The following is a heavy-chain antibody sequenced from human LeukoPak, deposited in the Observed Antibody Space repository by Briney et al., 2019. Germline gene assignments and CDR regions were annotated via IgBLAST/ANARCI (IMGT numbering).Heavy chain of an antibody. J-gene: IGHJ4*02. CDR3: AKEYSSGLYFDY. V-gene: IGHV3-30*18. Sequence: GGSLRLSCAASGFTFSSYGMHWVRQAPGKGLEWVAVISYDGSNKYYADSVKGRFTISRDNSKNTLYLQMNSLRAEDTAVHYCAKEYSSGLYFDYWGQGTLVTVSS. CDR2: ISYDGSNK. CDR1: GFTFSSYG. D-gene: IGHD6-19*01.